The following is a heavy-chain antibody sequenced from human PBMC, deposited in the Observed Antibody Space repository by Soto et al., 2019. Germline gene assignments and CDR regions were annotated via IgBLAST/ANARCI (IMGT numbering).Heavy chain of an antibody. CDR1: GFSLSTSGVG. V-gene: IGHV2-5*02. CDR3: AHRGYSGYERTPFDY. CDR2: IYWDDDK. Sequence: SGPTLVNPTQTLTLTCTFSGFSLSTSGVGVGWIRQPPGKALEWLALIYWDDDKRYSPSLKSRLTITKDTSKNQVVLTMTNMDPVNTATYYCAHRGYSGYERTPFDYWGQGTLVTVST. J-gene: IGHJ4*02. D-gene: IGHD5-12*01.